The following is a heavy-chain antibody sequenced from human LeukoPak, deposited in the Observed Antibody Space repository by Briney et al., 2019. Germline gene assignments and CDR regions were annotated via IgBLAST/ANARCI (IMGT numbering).Heavy chain of an antibody. CDR2: INHSGST. Sequence: PLETLSLTCAVYGGSFSGYYWSWIRQPPGKGLEWIGEINHSGSTNYNPSLKSRVTISVDTSKNQFSLKLSSVTAADTAVYYCARGPWVDYWGQGALVTVSS. D-gene: IGHD7-27*01. J-gene: IGHJ4*02. CDR3: ARGPWVDY. CDR1: GGSFSGYY. V-gene: IGHV4-34*01.